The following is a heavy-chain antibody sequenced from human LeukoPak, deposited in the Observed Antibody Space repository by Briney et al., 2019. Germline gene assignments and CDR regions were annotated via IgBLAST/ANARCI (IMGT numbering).Heavy chain of an antibody. V-gene: IGHV4-34*01. CDR3: ARSIAAAGNRYNWFDP. D-gene: IGHD6-13*01. Sequence: SETLSLTCAVYGGSFSGYYWSWIRQPPGKGLEWIGEINHSGSTNYNPSLKGRVTISVDTSKNQLSLKLSSVTAADTAVYYCARSIAAAGNRYNWFDPWGQGTLVTVSS. CDR2: INHSGST. CDR1: GGSFSGYY. J-gene: IGHJ5*02.